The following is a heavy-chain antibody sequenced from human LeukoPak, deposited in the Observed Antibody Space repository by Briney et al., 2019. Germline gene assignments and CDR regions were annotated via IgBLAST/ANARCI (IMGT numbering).Heavy chain of an antibody. CDR3: ARFNHYGGKYYYYYYGMDV. V-gene: IGHV4-34*01. CDR2: INHSGST. CDR1: GGSFSGYY. D-gene: IGHD4-23*01. J-gene: IGHJ6*02. Sequence: PSETLSLTCAVYGGSFSGYYWSWIRQPPGKGLEWIGEINHSGSTNYNPSLKSRVTISVDTSKNQFSLKLSSVTAADTAVYYCARFNHYGGKYYYYYYGMDVWGQGTTVTVSS.